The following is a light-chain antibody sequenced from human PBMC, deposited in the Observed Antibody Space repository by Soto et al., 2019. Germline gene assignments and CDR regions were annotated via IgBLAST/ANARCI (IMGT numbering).Light chain of an antibody. CDR3: QQDGSSPWT. CDR2: GAS. J-gene: IGKJ1*01. V-gene: IGKV3-20*01. CDR1: QSVSSSY. Sequence: DIVLTQSPGTLSLSPGERATLSCRASQSVSSSYLAWYQQKPGQAPRLLIYGASSRVTGIPDRFSGSGSGTDFTRTISRLEHEDFAVYYCQQDGSSPWTFGQGTKVEIK.